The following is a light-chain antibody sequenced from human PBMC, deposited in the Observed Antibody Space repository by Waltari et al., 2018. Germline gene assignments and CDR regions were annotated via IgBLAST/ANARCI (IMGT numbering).Light chain of an antibody. CDR3: QQSYSLPLT. Sequence: DIQMTQSPSSLSASLEDRVTITCRASRTISNDLTWYQQKPGKAPKLLIYSAFRLQSGVPARFSGGGSGTDFTLTISSLQAEDFATYYCQQSYSLPLTFGGGTKVEMK. CDR2: SAF. CDR1: RTISND. V-gene: IGKV1-39*01. J-gene: IGKJ4*01.